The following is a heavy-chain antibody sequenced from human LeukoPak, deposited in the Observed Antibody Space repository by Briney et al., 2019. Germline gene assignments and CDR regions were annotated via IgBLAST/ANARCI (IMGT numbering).Heavy chain of an antibody. CDR1: GFTFDDYT. CDR2: ISWDGGST. J-gene: IGHJ6*04. CDR3: AKDRTLRFLEWLMDV. V-gene: IGHV3-43*01. Sequence: GGSLRLSCAASGFTFDDYTMHWVRHAPGKGLEWVSLISWDGGSTYYADSVKGRFTISRDNSKNSLYLQMNSLRTEDTALYYCAKDRTLRFLEWLMDVWGKGTTVTVSS. D-gene: IGHD3-3*01.